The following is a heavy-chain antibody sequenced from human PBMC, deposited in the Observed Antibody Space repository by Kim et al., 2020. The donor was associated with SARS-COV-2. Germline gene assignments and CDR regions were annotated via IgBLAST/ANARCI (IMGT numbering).Heavy chain of an antibody. D-gene: IGHD3-10*01. CDR3: TTDLYGSGSYYPFFDY. CDR2: IKSKTDGGTT. Sequence: GGSLRLSCAASGFTFSNAWMSWVRQAPGKGLEWVGRIKSKTDGGTTDYAAPVKGRFTISRDDSKNTLYLQMNSLKTEDTAVYYCTTDLYGSGSYYPFFDYWGQGTLVTVSS. V-gene: IGHV3-15*01. CDR1: GFTFSNAW. J-gene: IGHJ4*02.